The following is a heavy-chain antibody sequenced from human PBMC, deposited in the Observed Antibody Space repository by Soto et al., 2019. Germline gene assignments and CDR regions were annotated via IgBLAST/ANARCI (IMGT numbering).Heavy chain of an antibody. D-gene: IGHD3-22*01. J-gene: IGHJ6*02. CDR3: ARDRGVRPGWYDSSGYTLYHYGMDV. CDR1: GGSISSYY. CDR2: IYYSGST. V-gene: IGHV4-59*01. Sequence: SETLSLTCTVSGGSISSYYWSWIRQPPGKGLEWIGYIYYSGSTNYNTSLKSRVTISVDTSKNQFSLKLSSVTAADTAVYYCARDRGVRPGWYDSSGYTLYHYGMDVWGQGTTVTVSS.